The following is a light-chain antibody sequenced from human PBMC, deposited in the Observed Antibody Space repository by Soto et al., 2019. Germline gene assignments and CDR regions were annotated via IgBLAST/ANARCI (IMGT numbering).Light chain of an antibody. Sequence: EIVLAQSPVTLSLSPGERATLSCRASQSVRTSYLAWYQQKPGQAPRLLIYGSFSRAPGIPDRFSGSGSGTDFTITISRLEPEDFAVYYCQQYDISAKWTFGQGTKVDFK. J-gene: IGKJ1*01. CDR3: QQYDISAKWT. CDR2: GSF. CDR1: QSVRTSY. V-gene: IGKV3-20*01.